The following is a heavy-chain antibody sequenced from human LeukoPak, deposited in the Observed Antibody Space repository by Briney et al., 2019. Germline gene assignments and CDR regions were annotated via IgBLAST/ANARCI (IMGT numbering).Heavy chain of an antibody. CDR3: ARPFGYSSGYFDY. V-gene: IGHV5-51*01. CDR1: GYSFANYW. CDR2: MYPGDSDT. J-gene: IGHJ4*02. D-gene: IGHD6-19*01. Sequence: GESLKISCKGSGYSFANYWIGWVRQMPGKGLEWMGIMYPGDSDTRYSPSFQGQVTISADKSISTAYLQWSSLKASDTAMYYCARPFGYSSGYFDYWGQGTLVTVSS.